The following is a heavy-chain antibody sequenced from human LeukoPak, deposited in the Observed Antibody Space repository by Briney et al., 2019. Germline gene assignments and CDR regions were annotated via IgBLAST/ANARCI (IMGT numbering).Heavy chain of an antibody. CDR1: GFTFYSYG. J-gene: IGHJ4*02. Sequence: GGSLRLSCAASGFTFYSYGMSWVRQAPGKGLEWVSALSGSGGSTYYADSVKGRFTISRDNSKSTLYLQMNSLRVEDTAVYYCAKAGLVRGGALDSWGQGTLVTVSS. D-gene: IGHD4/OR15-4a*01. CDR3: AKAGLVRGGALDS. CDR2: LSGSGGST. V-gene: IGHV3-23*01.